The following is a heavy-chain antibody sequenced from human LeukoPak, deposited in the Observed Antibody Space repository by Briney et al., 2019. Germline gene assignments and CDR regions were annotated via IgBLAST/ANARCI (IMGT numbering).Heavy chain of an antibody. D-gene: IGHD3-16*01. CDR1: GGSFSGSFSDYY. V-gene: IGHV4-34*01. Sequence: SETQSLTCAVYGGSFSGSFSDYYWTCLRQTPGKGLEWIGEIHHSGSTNYNPSLKSRVTISVDTSKNQFSLKLNSLTAADTAVYYCATFRWGVGFEYWGQGTLATVSS. CDR3: ATFRWGVGFEY. J-gene: IGHJ4*02. CDR2: IHHSGST.